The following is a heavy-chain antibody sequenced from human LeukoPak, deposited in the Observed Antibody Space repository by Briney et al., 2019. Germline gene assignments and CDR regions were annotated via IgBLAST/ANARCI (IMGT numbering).Heavy chain of an antibody. CDR1: GFTFSSYS. J-gene: IGHJ6*03. CDR2: IYYSGST. Sequence: GSLRLSCAASGFTFSSYSMNWIRQPPGKGLEWIGTIYYSGSTYYNPSLKSQITISVDTSKNQFSLKLSSVTAADTAVYYCARHGGVYYYYYYMDVWGKGTTVTISS. D-gene: IGHD3-16*01. V-gene: IGHV4-39*01. CDR3: ARHGGVYYYYYYMDV.